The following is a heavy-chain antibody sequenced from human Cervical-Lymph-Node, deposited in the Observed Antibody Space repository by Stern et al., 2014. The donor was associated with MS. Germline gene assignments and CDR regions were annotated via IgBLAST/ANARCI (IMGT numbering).Heavy chain of an antibody. J-gene: IGHJ4*02. Sequence: EVQLVESGGGLIQPGRSLSLSCAASGFTFSSYWMSWVRQAPGKGLEWVANIKQDGSEKYYVDSVKGRFTISRDNAKNSLYLQMNSLRAEDTAVYYCARVKPGRRYSSSWYYFDYWGQGTLVTVSS. D-gene: IGHD6-13*01. CDR1: GFTFSSYW. CDR2: IKQDGSEK. V-gene: IGHV3-7*03. CDR3: ARVKPGRRYSSSWYYFDY.